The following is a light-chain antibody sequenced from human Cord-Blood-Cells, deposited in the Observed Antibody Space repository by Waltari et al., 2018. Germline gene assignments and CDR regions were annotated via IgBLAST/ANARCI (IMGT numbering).Light chain of an antibody. V-gene: IGKV2-28*01. Sequence: DIVMTQSPLSLPVTPGEPASISCRSSQSLLHSNGYNYLDWYLQKPGQSPQLLIYLGSNRASDVPDRFSGSGSGTDFTLKISRVEAEDVGVYYCMQALQTPRYTFGQGTKLEIK. CDR1: QSLLHSNGYNY. J-gene: IGKJ2*01. CDR2: LGS. CDR3: MQALQTPRYT.